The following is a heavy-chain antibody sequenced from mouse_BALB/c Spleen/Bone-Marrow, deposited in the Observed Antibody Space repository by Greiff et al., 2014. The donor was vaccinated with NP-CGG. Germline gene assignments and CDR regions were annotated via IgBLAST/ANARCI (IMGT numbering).Heavy chain of an antibody. CDR1: GYTFTSYY. Sequence: QVHVKQSGPELVKPGASARISCKASGYTFTSYYIHWVKQRPGQGLEWIGWIYPGNVNTKYNEKFKGKATLTADKSSSTAYMQLSSLTSEDSAVYFCARRVHYYGFYFDYWGQGTTLTVSS. D-gene: IGHD1-2*01. CDR2: IYPGNVNT. V-gene: IGHV1S56*01. J-gene: IGHJ2*01. CDR3: ARRVHYYGFYFDY.